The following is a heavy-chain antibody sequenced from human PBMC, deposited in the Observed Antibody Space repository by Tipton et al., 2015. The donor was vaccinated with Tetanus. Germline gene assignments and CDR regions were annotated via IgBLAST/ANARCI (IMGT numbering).Heavy chain of an antibody. Sequence: SLRLSCAASGFTFTNYGMHWVRQAPGKGLEWVAVISNDGSNQHYAESVEGRFVISRDNSRNTVYLQMTGLRREDTAVYYCARERIEAFYYHGLDVWGPGTTVTVSS. D-gene: IGHD2-21*01. CDR1: GFTFTNYG. CDR3: ARERIEAFYYHGLDV. V-gene: IGHV3-30*03. J-gene: IGHJ6*02. CDR2: ISNDGSNQ.